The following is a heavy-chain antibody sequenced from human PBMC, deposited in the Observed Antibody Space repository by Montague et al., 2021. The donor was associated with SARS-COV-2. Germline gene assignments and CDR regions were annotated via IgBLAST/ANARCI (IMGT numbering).Heavy chain of an antibody. V-gene: IGHV4-39*07. CDR1: GGSISSSSYY. D-gene: IGHD6-13*01. CDR2: IYYSGST. CDR3: ARVGRQQLVRLSGMDV. J-gene: IGHJ6*02. Sequence: SETLSLTCTVSGGSISSSSYYWGWIRQPPGKGLEWIVSIYYSGSTYYNPSLKSRVTISVDTSKNQFSLKLSAVTAADTAMYYCARVGRQQLVRLSGMDVWGQGTTVTVSS.